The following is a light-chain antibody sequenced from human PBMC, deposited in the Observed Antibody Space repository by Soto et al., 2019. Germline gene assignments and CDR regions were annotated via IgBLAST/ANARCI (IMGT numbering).Light chain of an antibody. CDR3: HQPQSWPRT. Sequence: EIVLTQSPATLSAFPGDRVTLSCRASQALNTRLAWYQHKPGQAPRLLIYLTSNRAAGVPARFSAWGSETDFTLTISDVEPEDYAVYYCHQPQSWPRTFGQGTKVEIK. J-gene: IGKJ1*01. V-gene: IGKV3-11*01. CDR1: QALNTR. CDR2: LTS.